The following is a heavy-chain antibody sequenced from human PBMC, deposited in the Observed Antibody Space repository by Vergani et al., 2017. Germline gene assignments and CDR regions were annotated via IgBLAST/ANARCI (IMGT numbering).Heavy chain of an antibody. CDR3: VRHSLFRSCKSVNCYSWDY. D-gene: IGHD2-21*02. Sequence: QVQLVESGGGVVQPGTSLRLSCAASGFIFKNHGMQWVRQAPGKGLEWVALIWDDGSKKNYGDSMKGRFTIYRDNSKDTLYLEMNSLRGEDSAVYYCVRHSLFRSCKSVNCYSWDYWGQGTPVTVSS. J-gene: IGHJ4*02. V-gene: IGHV3-33*01. CDR2: IWDDGSKK. CDR1: GFIFKNHG.